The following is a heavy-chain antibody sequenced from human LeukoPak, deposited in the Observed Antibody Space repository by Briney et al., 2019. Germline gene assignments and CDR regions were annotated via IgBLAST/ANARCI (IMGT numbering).Heavy chain of an antibody. CDR2: IKQDGSEK. V-gene: IGHV3-7*01. CDR1: GFTFSSYW. J-gene: IGHJ4*02. D-gene: IGHD2-2*01. Sequence: PGGSLRLSCAASGFTFSSYWMSWVRQAPGKGLEWVANIKQDGSEKYYVDSVKGRFTISRDNAKNSLYLQMNSLRAEDTAVYYCARQDLGYCSSTSCYVDYWGQGTLVTVSS. CDR3: ARQDLGYCSSTSCYVDY.